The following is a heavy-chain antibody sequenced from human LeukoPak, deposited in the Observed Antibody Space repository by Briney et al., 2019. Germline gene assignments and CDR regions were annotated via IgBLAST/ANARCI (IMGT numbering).Heavy chain of an antibody. V-gene: IGHV3-21*01. CDR3: ARGGMTTVTTQNY. J-gene: IGHJ4*02. D-gene: IGHD4-17*01. CDR1: GFTFSSYS. CDR2: ISTSSSYI. Sequence: PGGSLRLSCAASGFTFSSYSMHWVRQAPGKGLEWVSCISTSSSYIYYADSVKGRFTISRDNAKNSLYLQMNSLRAEDTAVYYCARGGMTTVTTQNYWGQGTLVTVSS.